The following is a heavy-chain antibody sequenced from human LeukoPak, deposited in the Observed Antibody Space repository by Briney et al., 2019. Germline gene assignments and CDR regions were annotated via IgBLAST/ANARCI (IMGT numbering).Heavy chain of an antibody. CDR1: GFTFSVYE. V-gene: IGHV3-48*03. CDR3: ARESSSYGFDY. J-gene: IGHJ4*02. Sequence: GGTLRLSCAASGFTFSVYEMNWVRQAPGPGLELVSYISSSCRTISYADSVKGRFTISRDNAKISLFLQMNSLRAEDTTVYYCARESSSYGFDYWGQGTLVTVSS. CDR2: ISSSCRTI. D-gene: IGHD6-6*01.